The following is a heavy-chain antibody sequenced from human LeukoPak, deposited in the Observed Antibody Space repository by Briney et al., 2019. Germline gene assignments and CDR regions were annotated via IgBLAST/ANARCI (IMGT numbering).Heavy chain of an antibody. J-gene: IGHJ4*02. Sequence: SETLSLTCAVYGGSFSGYYWSWIRQPPGKGLEWIGYIYQSGSTYYTPSLRSRVTMSVDRSKNQFSLKVRSVTAADTAIYYCAREVIATSGPDYWGQGTLVIVSS. CDR1: GGSFSGYY. V-gene: IGHV4-34*01. CDR2: IYQSGST. D-gene: IGHD6-13*01. CDR3: AREVIATSGPDY.